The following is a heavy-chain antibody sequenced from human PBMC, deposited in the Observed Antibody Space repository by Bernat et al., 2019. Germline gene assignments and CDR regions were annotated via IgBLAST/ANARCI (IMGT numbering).Heavy chain of an antibody. CDR3: ARKRTGSPSGYSDY. CDR1: GFTFSSYW. V-gene: IGHV3-7*03. Sequence: EVQLVESGGGLVQPGGSLRLSCAASGFTFSSYWMSWVRQAPGKGLEWVANIKQDGSEEYYVDSVKGRFTISRDNAKSSLLLQMNSLRAEDTAVYYCARKRTGSPSGYSDYWGQGSLVTVAS. J-gene: IGHJ4*02. CDR2: IKQDGSEE. D-gene: IGHD3-10*01.